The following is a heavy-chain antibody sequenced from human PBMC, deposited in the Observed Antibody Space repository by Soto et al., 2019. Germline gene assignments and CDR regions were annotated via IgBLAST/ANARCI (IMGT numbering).Heavy chain of an antibody. CDR1: GGTFSSYA. CDR3: ARPVRGYYDSSGYYPFGH. CDR2: IIPIFGTA. D-gene: IGHD3-22*01. V-gene: IGHV1-69*13. Sequence: SVKVSCKASGGTFSSYAISWVRQAPGQGLEWMGGIIPIFGTANYAQKFQGRVTITADESTSTAYMELSSLRSEDTAVYYCARPVRGYYDSSGYYPFGHCCQGTFRTLSS. J-gene: IGHJ1*01.